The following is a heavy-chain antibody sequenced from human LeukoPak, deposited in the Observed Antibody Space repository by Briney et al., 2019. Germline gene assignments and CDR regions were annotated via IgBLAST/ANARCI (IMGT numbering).Heavy chain of an antibody. CDR3: VWLGFCGGGRCLPAV. CDR1: GYTFTGYY. CDR2: INPNSGGT. V-gene: IGHV1-2*02. Sequence: ASVKVSCKASGYTFTGYYMHWVRQAPGQGLEWMGWINPNSGGTNYAQKFQGRVTMTRDTSISTAYMELSRLRSDDTAVYYCVWLGFCGGGRCLPAVWGQGTLVTVSS. J-gene: IGHJ4*02. D-gene: IGHD2-15*01.